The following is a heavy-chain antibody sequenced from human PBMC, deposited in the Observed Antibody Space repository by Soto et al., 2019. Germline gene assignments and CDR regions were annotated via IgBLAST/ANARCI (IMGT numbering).Heavy chain of an antibody. CDR1: GFTFSSYG. CDR2: IWYDGSNK. D-gene: IGHD3-10*01. CDR3: GRDVMVRGVIITQDYYYGMDV. J-gene: IGHJ6*02. Sequence: GGSLRLSCAASGFTFSSYGIHWVRQAPCKGLEWVAVIWYDGSNKYYADSVKGRFTISRDNSKNTLYLQMNSLRAEDTAVYYWGRDVMVRGVIITQDYYYGMDVCGPGTTVTVSS. V-gene: IGHV3-33*01.